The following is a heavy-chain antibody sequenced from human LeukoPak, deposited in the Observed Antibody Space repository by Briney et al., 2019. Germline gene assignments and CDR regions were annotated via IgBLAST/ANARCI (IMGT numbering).Heavy chain of an antibody. D-gene: IGHD3-22*01. CDR2: IIPIFGTA. V-gene: IGHV1-69*13. CDR1: GGTFSSYA. J-gene: IGHJ5*02. CDR3: ARVSGITMIVVATRGWFDP. Sequence: ASVKVSCKASGGTFSSYAISWVRQAPGQGLEWMGGIIPIFGTANYAQKFQGRVTITADESTSTAYMGLSSLRSEDTAVYYCARVSGITMIVVATRGWFDPWGQGTLVTVSS.